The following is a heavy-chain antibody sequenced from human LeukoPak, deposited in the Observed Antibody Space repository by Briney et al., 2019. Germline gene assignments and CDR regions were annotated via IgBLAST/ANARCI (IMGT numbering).Heavy chain of an antibody. Sequence: GGSLRLSCAASGFAFNTYAMHWVRQAPGKGLEWVAVIWYDASNKYYADSVKGRFTISRDNSKNTLYLQMNSLRVEDTALYFCARDPRENYYGSGSPDPYNWFDPWGHGTLVTVSS. CDR3: ARDPRENYYGSGSPDPYNWFDP. V-gene: IGHV3-33*01. CDR2: IWYDASNK. J-gene: IGHJ5*02. CDR1: GFAFNTYA. D-gene: IGHD3-10*01.